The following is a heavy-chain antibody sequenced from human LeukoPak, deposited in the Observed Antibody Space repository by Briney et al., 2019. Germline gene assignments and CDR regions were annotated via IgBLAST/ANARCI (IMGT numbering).Heavy chain of an antibody. Sequence: PSETLSITCTVSGGSISSSSCSWGWIRQPPGKGLEWIGSIYYSGSTYYNPSLKSRVYISLDTSKNQFSLKLSSVTAADTAVYYCARITYFKGFDHWGQGTLVTVSS. CDR1: GGSISSSSCS. CDR2: IYYSGST. D-gene: IGHD3-10*01. J-gene: IGHJ4*02. CDR3: ARITYFKGFDH. V-gene: IGHV4-39*01.